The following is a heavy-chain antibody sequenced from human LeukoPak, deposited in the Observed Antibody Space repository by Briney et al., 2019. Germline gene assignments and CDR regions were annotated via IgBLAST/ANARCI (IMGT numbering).Heavy chain of an antibody. CDR3: ARISYSSGWYFDY. Sequence: GGSLRLSCAASGFSFSTSWLTWVRQAPGKGLEWVANIKKDGSGKYYVDSEEGRFTISRDNAKNSVYLQMNSLRAEDTAVYYCARISYSSGWYFDYWGQGSLVTVSS. V-gene: IGHV3-7*01. CDR2: IKKDGSGK. J-gene: IGHJ4*02. CDR1: GFSFSTSW. D-gene: IGHD6-19*01.